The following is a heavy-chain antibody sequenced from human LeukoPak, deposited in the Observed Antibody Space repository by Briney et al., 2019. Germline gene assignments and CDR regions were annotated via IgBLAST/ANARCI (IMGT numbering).Heavy chain of an antibody. CDR3: ARDNRMDV. CDR1: GFTFSSYA. J-gene: IGHJ6*03. Sequence: GGSLRLSCAASGFTFSSYAMHWVRQAPGKGLEYVSAISGNGGNTFYANSVKGRFTISRDNSKNTLYLQMGSLKPEDMAVYYCARDNRMDVWGKGTTVTVSS. CDR2: ISGNGGNT. V-gene: IGHV3-64*01.